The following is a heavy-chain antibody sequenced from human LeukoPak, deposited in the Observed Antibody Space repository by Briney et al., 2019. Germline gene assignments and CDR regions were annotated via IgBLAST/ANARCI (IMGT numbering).Heavy chain of an antibody. D-gene: IGHD3-9*01. J-gene: IGHJ4*02. V-gene: IGHV1-2*02. CDR2: INPNSGGT. CDR3: AREYYDILTGHPGRRYYFDY. Sequence: ASVKVSCKASGYTFTGYYMHWVRQAPGQGLEWMGWINPNSGGTNYAQKFQGRVTMTRDTSISTAYMELSRLRSDDTAVYYCAREYYDILTGHPGRRYYFDYWGQGTLVTVSS. CDR1: GYTFTGYY.